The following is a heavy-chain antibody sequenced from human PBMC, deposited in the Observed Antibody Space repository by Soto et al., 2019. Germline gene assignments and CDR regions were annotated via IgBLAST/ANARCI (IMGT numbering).Heavy chain of an antibody. V-gene: IGHV3-7*01. CDR2: IKQDGSEK. J-gene: IGHJ6*02. CDR1: GFTFSSYW. D-gene: IGHD2-2*02. CDR3: ARAGCSSTSCYTYYYYGMDV. Sequence: GGSLRLSCAASGFTFSSYWMSWVRQAPGKGLEWVANIKQDGSEKYYVDSVKGRFTISRDNAKNSLYLQMNSLRAEDTAVYYCARAGCSSTSCYTYYYYGMDVWGQGTTVTVSS.